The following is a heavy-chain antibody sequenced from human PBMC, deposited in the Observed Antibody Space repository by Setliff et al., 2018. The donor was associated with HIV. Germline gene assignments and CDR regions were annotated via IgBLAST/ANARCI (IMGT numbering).Heavy chain of an antibody. V-gene: IGHV3-23*01. D-gene: IGHD3-9*01. J-gene: IGHJ4*02. Sequence: GGSLRLSCTASGFIFSSYWMSWVRQAPGKGLEWVSYISSSGSSTYYADSVRGRFAVSRDDSKSRLYLEMSALRVEDTAIYYCAKSPPDYDILTGWPEYFDYWGQGTLVTVSS. CDR1: GFIFSSYW. CDR2: ISSSGSST. CDR3: AKSPPDYDILTGWPEYFDY.